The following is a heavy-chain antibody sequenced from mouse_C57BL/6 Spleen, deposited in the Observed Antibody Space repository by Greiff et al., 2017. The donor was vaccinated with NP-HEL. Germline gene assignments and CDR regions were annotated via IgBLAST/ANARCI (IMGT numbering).Heavy chain of an antibody. J-gene: IGHJ4*01. CDR2: INPSTGGT. CDR3: APIYYGYDVYAMDY. D-gene: IGHD2-2*01. V-gene: IGHV1-42*01. CDR1: GYSFTGYY. Sequence: EVQLQQSGPELVKPGASVKISCKASGYSFTGYYMNWVKQSPEKSLEWIGEINPSTGGTTYNQKFKAKATLTVDKSSSTAYMQLKSLTSEDSAVYYCAPIYYGYDVYAMDYWGQGTSVTVSS.